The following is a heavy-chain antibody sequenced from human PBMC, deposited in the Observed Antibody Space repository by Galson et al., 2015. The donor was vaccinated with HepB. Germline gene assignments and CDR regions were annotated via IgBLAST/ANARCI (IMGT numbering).Heavy chain of an antibody. J-gene: IGHJ4*02. V-gene: IGHV3-21*04. CDR1: GFTFSSYS. CDR2: ISSSSSYI. D-gene: IGHD4-17*01. Sequence: SRRLSCAASGFTFSSYSMNWVRQAPGKGLEWVSSISSSSSYIYYADSVKGRFTISRDNSKNTLYLQMNSLRAEDTAVYYCAKDGYGDPDYWGQGTLVTVSS. CDR3: AKDGYGDPDY.